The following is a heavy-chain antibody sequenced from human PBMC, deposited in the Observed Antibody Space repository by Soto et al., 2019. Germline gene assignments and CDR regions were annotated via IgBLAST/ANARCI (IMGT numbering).Heavy chain of an antibody. J-gene: IGHJ4*02. Sequence: PSETLSLTCTVSGGSISSSSYYWGWIRQPPGKGLEWIGSVYYSGSACYNPSLKSRVTISVDTSKNQFSLKLRSVTAADTAVYYCARLRIDDYSNFYFDYWGQRTLVTVSS. D-gene: IGHD4-4*01. CDR2: VYYSGSA. CDR1: GGSISSSSYY. CDR3: ARLRIDDYSNFYFDY. V-gene: IGHV4-39*01.